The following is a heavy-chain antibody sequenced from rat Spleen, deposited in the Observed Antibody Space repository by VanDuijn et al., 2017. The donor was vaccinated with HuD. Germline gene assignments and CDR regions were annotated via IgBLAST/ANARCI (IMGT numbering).Heavy chain of an antibody. V-gene: IGHV3-3*01. CDR3: TSPPLRSGFYYFNY. Sequence: EVQLQESGPGLVKPSQSLSLTCSVTGPSISSSYRWNWIRKFPGNKLEWMGYINSAGSTLYNPSLKSRISITRDTSRNQFFLQLNSVTTEDTATYFCTSPPLRSGFYYFNYWGQGVMVTVSS. D-gene: IGHD1-11*01. CDR2: INSAGST. J-gene: IGHJ2*01. CDR1: GPSISSSYR.